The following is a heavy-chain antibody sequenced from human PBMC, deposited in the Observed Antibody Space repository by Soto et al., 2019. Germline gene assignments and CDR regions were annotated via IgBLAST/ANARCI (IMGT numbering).Heavy chain of an antibody. CDR3: ASQDYGDYIDY. V-gene: IGHV4-39*01. CDR1: GGSISGSSYY. J-gene: IGHJ4*02. Sequence: SETLSLTCTVSGGSISGSSYYWGWIRQPPGRGLEWIGSIYYSGSTYYNPSLKSRVTISVDTSKNQFSLKLSSVTAADTAVYYCASQDYGDYIDYWGQGTLVTVSS. D-gene: IGHD4-17*01. CDR2: IYYSGST.